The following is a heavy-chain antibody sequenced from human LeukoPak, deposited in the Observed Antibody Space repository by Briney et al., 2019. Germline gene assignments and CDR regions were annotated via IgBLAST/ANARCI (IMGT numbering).Heavy chain of an antibody. CDR1: CYSISSGYY. J-gene: IGHJ4*02. Sequence: SETLSLTCAVSCYSISSGYYWGWIRQPPGKGLEWIGSIYHSGSTYYNPSLKSRVTISVDTSKNQFSLKLSSVTAADTAVYYCARLVVPAAFFDYWGQGTLVTVSS. V-gene: IGHV4-38-2*01. CDR2: IYHSGST. CDR3: ARLVVPAAFFDY. D-gene: IGHD2-2*01.